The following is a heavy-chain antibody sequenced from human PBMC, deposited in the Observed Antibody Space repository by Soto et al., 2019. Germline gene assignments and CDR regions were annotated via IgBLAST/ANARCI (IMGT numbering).Heavy chain of an antibody. CDR3: ARSSGVYDLLA. CDR1: GYTFTSYA. J-gene: IGHJ5*02. Sequence: ASVKVSCTASGYTFTSYARHWVRQAPGQRLEWMGWINAGNGNTKYSQKFQGRVTITRDTSASTAYMELSSLRSEDTAVYYCARSSGVYDLLAWGQGTLVTVSS. D-gene: IGHD3-9*01. V-gene: IGHV1-3*01. CDR2: INAGNGNT.